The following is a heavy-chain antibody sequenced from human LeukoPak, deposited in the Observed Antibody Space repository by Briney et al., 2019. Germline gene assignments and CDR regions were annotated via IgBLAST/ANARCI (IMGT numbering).Heavy chain of an antibody. Sequence: GGSLRLSCEASGFTFSDYWMSWVRQAPGKGLEWVAYIKQDGSEKYYVDSVKGRFTISRDNAKNSLYLQVNSLRAEDTAVYYCARSGNNYYYYMDVWGKGTTVTISS. V-gene: IGHV3-7*01. CDR1: GFTFSDYW. CDR3: ARSGNNYYYYMDV. J-gene: IGHJ6*03. CDR2: IKQDGSEK. D-gene: IGHD2/OR15-2a*01.